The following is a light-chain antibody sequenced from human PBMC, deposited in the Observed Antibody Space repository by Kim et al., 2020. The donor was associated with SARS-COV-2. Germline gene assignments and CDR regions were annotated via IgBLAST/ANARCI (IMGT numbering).Light chain of an antibody. Sequence: DIVMTQSPDSLAVSLGERATIICKSSQTVLHSSNNKNYLAWYQQKPGQPPKLLIYWASARESGVPDRFSGSGSGTDFTLTISSLQAEDVAVYYCQQYYSSPPTFGQGTKLEI. CDR1: QTVLHSSNNKNY. CDR3: QQYYSSPPT. V-gene: IGKV4-1*01. J-gene: IGKJ2*01. CDR2: WAS.